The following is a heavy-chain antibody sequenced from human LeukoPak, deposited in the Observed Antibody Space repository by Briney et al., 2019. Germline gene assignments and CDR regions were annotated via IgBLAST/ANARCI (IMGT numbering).Heavy chain of an antibody. V-gene: IGHV1-2*06. CDR3: ATILIAAAGPGDY. CDR1: GYTFTGYY. J-gene: IGHJ4*02. D-gene: IGHD6-13*01. CDR2: INPNGGGT. Sequence: ASVKVSCKASGYTFTGYYMHWVRQAPGQGLEWMGRINPNGGGTNYAQKFQGRVTMTRDTSISTAYMELSRLRSDDTAVYYCATILIAAAGPGDYWGQGTLVTVSS.